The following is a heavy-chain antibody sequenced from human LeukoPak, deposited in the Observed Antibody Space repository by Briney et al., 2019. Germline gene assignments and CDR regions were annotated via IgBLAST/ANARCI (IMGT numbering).Heavy chain of an antibody. D-gene: IGHD6-13*01. CDR1: GYTFTSYG. V-gene: IGHV1-18*01. CDR3: ARGLAGIDAFDI. CDR2: INPYNGNT. Sequence: GASVKVSCKASGYTFTSYGINWVRQAPGRGREWMGLINPYNGNTNYAQKLQGRVTMTTDTSTSTAYMELRSLRSDDTAVYYCARGLAGIDAFDIWGQGTMVTVSS. J-gene: IGHJ3*02.